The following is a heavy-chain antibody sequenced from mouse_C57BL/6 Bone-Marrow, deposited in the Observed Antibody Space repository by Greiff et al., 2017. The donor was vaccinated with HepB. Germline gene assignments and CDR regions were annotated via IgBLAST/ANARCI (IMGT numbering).Heavy chain of an antibody. D-gene: IGHD1-1*01. CDR2: IYPRSGNT. Sequence: QVQLKQSGAELARPGASVKLSCKASGYTFTSYGISWVKQSTGQGLEWIGEIYPRSGNTYYNEKFKGKATLTADKSSSTAYMELRSLTSEDSAVYFCARIPIITTVVAYYYFDYWGQGTTLTVSS. CDR3: ARIPIITTVVAYYYFDY. CDR1: GYTFTSYG. V-gene: IGHV1-81*01. J-gene: IGHJ2*01.